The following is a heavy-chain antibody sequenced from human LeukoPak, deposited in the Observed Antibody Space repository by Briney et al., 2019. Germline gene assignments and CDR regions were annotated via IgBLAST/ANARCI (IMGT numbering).Heavy chain of an antibody. V-gene: IGHV1-46*01. J-gene: IGHJ4*02. Sequence: ASVKVSCKAFGYTFTGYWMHWVRQAPGQGPEWMGVISPSGGSTIYAQKFKGRVTLTRDMSTSTVYMELSSLRSEDTAVYYCATGGHVRVYDSSAYYGHYWGQGTLVTVSS. D-gene: IGHD3-22*01. CDR2: ISPSGGST. CDR1: GYTFTGYW. CDR3: ATGGHVRVYDSSAYYGHY.